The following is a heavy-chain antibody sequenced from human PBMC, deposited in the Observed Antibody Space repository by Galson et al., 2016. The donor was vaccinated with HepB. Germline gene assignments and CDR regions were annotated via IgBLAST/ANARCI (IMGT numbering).Heavy chain of an antibody. J-gene: IGHJ4*02. CDR1: GFTLSSYD. D-gene: IGHD1-26*01. Sequence: SLRLSCAASGFTLSSYDLYWVRQTSGKNLEWVSTIDTDGETYYPGSVKARFTISRENAKNSLYLQMNSLPAGDSAVYYCAREVIGGGAIDYWGQGTLVTVSS. V-gene: IGHV3-13*01. CDR3: AREVIGGGAIDY. CDR2: IDTDGET.